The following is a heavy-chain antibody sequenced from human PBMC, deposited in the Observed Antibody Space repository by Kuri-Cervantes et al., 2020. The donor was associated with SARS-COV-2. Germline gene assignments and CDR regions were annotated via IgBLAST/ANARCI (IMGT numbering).Heavy chain of an antibody. V-gene: IGHV3-21*01. Sequence: GGSLRLSCAASGFTFSSYGMHWVRQAPGRGPEWVSSISSSSSYIYYADSVKGRFTISRDNAKNSLYLQMNSLRAEDTAVYYCARVGLGGDFDYWGQGTLVTVSS. CDR2: ISSSSSYI. CDR1: GFTFSSYG. CDR3: ARVGLGGDFDY. D-gene: IGHD3-16*01. J-gene: IGHJ4*02.